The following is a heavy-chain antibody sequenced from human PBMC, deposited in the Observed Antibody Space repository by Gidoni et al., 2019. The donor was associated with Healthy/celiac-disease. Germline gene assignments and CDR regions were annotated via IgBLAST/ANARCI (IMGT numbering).Heavy chain of an antibody. J-gene: IGHJ4*02. Sequence: EVHLVQSAAAVKQPGSSLRSSGKGSGSSFTTYWIGWVRQMPGKGLEWMGIIYPGDSDTRYSPSFQGQVTISADKSISTAYLQWSSLKASDTAMYYCARTYYGSGSYSELYYFDYWGQGTLVTVSS. CDR3: ARTYYGSGSYSELYYFDY. CDR2: IYPGDSDT. CDR1: GSSFTTYW. D-gene: IGHD3-10*01. V-gene: IGHV5-51*01.